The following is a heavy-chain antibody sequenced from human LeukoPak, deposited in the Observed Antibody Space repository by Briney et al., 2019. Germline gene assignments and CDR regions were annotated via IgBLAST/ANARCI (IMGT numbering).Heavy chain of an antibody. CDR3: ARRSGVAVAGAFDY. V-gene: IGHV3-23*01. CDR2: ISGSGGST. Sequence: GGSLRLSCAASGFTFSSYGMSWVRQAPGKGLEWVSAISGSGGSTYYADSVKGRFTISRDNSKNTLYLQMNSLRAEDTAVYFCARRSGVAVAGAFDYWGQGTMVTVSS. D-gene: IGHD6-19*01. J-gene: IGHJ4*02. CDR1: GFTFSSYG.